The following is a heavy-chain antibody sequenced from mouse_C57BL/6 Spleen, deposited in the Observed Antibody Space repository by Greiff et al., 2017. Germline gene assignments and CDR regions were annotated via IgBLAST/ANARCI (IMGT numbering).Heavy chain of an antibody. D-gene: IGHD1-1*01. J-gene: IGHJ4*01. V-gene: IGHV1-72*01. CDR2: IDPNSGGT. CDR3: ARLTTVVATKDYAMDY. Sequence: VQLQQPGAELVKPGASVKLSCKASGYTFTSYWMHWVKQRPGRGLEWIGRIDPNSGGTKYNEKFKSKATLTVDKPSSTAYMQLSSLTSEDSAVYYCARLTTVVATKDYAMDYWGQGTSVTVSS. CDR1: GYTFTSYW.